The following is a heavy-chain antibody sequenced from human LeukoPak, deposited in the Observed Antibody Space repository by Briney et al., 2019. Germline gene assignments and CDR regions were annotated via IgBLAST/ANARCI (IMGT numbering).Heavy chain of an antibody. CDR2: INHSGST. J-gene: IGHJ4*02. CDR3: ARLGYSYGYADY. CDR1: GGSFSGYY. V-gene: IGHV4-34*01. D-gene: IGHD5-18*01. Sequence: KPSETLSPTCAVYGGSFSGYYWSWIRQPPGKGLEWIGEINHSGSTNYNPSLKSRVTISVDTSKNQFSLKLSSVTAADTAVYYCARLGYSYGYADYWGQGTLVTVSS.